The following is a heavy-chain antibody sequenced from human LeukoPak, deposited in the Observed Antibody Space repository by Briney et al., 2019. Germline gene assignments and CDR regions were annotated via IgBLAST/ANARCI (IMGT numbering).Heavy chain of an antibody. J-gene: IGHJ4*02. CDR3: ARDYVTMAPDY. CDR1: GFTFSSYA. V-gene: IGHV3-21*01. CDR2: IGPGPSHT. Sequence: GGSMRLSCAASGFTFSSYAMSWVRQPPGKGLEWLSYIGPGPSHTYYADSVRGRFVISRDDAKSSLYLQMSSLRAEDTAVYYCARDYVTMAPDYGGLGTLVTVSS. D-gene: IGHD3-10*02.